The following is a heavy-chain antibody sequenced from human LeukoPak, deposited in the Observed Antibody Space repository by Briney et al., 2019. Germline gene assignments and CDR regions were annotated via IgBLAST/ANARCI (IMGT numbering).Heavy chain of an antibody. Sequence: ASVKVSCKASGYTFTGYYIHWVRQAPGQGLEWMGRINPNNGGTNYAQKFQGRVTMTTDTSTSTAYMELRSLRSDDTAVYYCARDHAPVNWFDPWGQGTLVTVSS. CDR1: GYTFTGYY. CDR2: INPNNGGT. CDR3: ARDHAPVNWFDP. V-gene: IGHV1-2*06. J-gene: IGHJ5*02.